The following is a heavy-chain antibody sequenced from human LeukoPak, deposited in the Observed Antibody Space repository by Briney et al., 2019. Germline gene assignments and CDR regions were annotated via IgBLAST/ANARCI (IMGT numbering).Heavy chain of an antibody. Sequence: ASVKVSCKTSGYPFTTWEISWVRQAAGQGLEWMGWVHPNGGNTAYAQKFQGRVTMTRDTSISTAYMELSGLTSDDTAVYFCARGPRNDPWGQGTLVTVSS. D-gene: IGHD1-14*01. J-gene: IGHJ5*02. V-gene: IGHV1-8*01. CDR2: VHPNGGNT. CDR1: GYPFTTWE. CDR3: ARGPRNDP.